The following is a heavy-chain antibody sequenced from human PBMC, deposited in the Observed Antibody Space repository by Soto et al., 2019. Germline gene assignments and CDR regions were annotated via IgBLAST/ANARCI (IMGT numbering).Heavy chain of an antibody. V-gene: IGHV5-51*01. CDR1: GYTFTYYC. CDR3: ARHISTLRSYYYDMDV. CDR2: IYPGDSYT. J-gene: IGHJ6*02. D-gene: IGHD3-3*01. Sequence: GDALNISCKLAGYTFTYYCIGCVRQLPGKGPEWMGIIYPGDSYTRYSPSFQVHVTITVDKSTSTAYLQWNTLKASDTAMYYCARHISTLRSYYYDMDVWGQRTPVTVSS.